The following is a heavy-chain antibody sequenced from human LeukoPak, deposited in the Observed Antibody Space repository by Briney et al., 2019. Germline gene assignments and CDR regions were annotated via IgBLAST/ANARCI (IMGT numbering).Heavy chain of an antibody. J-gene: IGHJ4*02. V-gene: IGHV3-7*03. CDR2: IKGDGSRK. CDR1: GFTFSNYW. D-gene: IGHD3-22*01. CDR3: ATPLDYYDSSGYHQGGD. Sequence: PGGSLRLSCAASGFTFSNYWMTWVRQAPGKGLEWVANIKGDGSRKNCVDSLKGRFTISRDNAKNLLYLQMNSLRAEDTAVYYCATPLDYYDSSGYHQGGDWGQGTLVTVSS.